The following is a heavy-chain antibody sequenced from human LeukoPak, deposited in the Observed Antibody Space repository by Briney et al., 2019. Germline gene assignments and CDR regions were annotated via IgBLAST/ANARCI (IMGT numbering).Heavy chain of an antibody. Sequence: SGGSLRLSCAASGFTFSTEAMSWVRQAPGKGLEWVSTLSANGGSTYYADSVKGRFTISRDNSKNTLNLQMNSLRVEDTAVYYCAKPPPDSSSWLFDYWGQGTLVTVSS. V-gene: IGHV3-23*01. CDR3: AKPPPDSSSWLFDY. CDR1: GFTFSTEA. D-gene: IGHD6-13*01. CDR2: LSANGGST. J-gene: IGHJ4*02.